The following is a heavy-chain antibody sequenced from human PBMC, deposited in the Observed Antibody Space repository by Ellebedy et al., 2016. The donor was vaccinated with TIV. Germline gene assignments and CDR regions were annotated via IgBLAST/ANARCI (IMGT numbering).Heavy chain of an antibody. D-gene: IGHD1-26*01. CDR3: ARERLLVGVSTGISEF. CDR1: GGSMSTYY. V-gene: IGHV4-4*07. Sequence: SETLSLTCTISGGSMSTYYWTWIRQPAGKGLEWIGRIYSSGSTNYNPSLKSRVTMSVDTSKNQFSLKLSSVTAADTAVYYCARERLLVGVSTGISEFWGQGTLVSVSS. CDR2: IYSSGST. J-gene: IGHJ4*02.